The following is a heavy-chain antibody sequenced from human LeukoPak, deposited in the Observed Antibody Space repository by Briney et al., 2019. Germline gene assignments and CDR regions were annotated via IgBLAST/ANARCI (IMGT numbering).Heavy chain of an antibody. V-gene: IGHV1-2*02. Sequence: ASVKLSRKASGYMFTGYYMHWVRQAPGQGLEWMGWINPNSGGTNYAQKFQGRVTMTRDTSISTAYMELSSLRSDDTAVYYCARGYCSGDCFTLFDYWGQGTLVTVSS. D-gene: IGHD2-21*02. CDR2: INPNSGGT. J-gene: IGHJ4*02. CDR1: GYMFTGYY. CDR3: ARGYCSGDCFTLFDY.